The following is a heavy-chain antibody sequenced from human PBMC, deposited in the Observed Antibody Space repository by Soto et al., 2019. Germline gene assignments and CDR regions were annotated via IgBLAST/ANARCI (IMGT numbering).Heavy chain of an antibody. D-gene: IGHD2-2*02. CDR2: IYPGDSDT. Sequence: GESLKISCKGSGYSFTNYWIAWVRQMPGQGLEWMGIIYPGDSDTTYNPSLKSRVTISVDTSKNQFSLKLSSVTAADTAVYYCARGQRCSSTSCYTWAYYYYGMDVWGQGTTVTVSS. J-gene: IGHJ6*02. V-gene: IGHV5-51*01. CDR3: ARGQRCSSTSCYTWAYYYYGMDV. CDR1: GYSFTNYW.